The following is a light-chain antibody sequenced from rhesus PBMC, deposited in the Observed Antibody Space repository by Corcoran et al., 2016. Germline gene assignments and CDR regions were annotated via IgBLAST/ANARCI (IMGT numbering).Light chain of an antibody. CDR3: RSYAGNNAYYI. Sequence: QAALTQPPSVSGSPGQSVTISCTGTSNDIGGYDYVSWYQHHPGKGPKLLIYDVSKRPSGGSDRFSGSKSDNTASLTISGLQAEDEADYYCRSYAGNNAYYIFGAGTRLTVL. CDR2: DVS. V-gene: IGLV2-23*01. J-gene: IGLJ1*01. CDR1: SNDIGGYDY.